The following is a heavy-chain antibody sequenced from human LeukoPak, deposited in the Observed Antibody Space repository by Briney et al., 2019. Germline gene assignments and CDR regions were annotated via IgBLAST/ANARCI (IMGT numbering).Heavy chain of an antibody. Sequence: GGSLRLSCAASGFTLSRYWMTWVRQAPGKGLDWVANIKQDGSETYSVDAVKGRFTISRDNAKNSLYLQMNSQRVDDTAVYFCARGRYSGYMYYFDYWGQGTLVTVSS. D-gene: IGHD5-12*01. CDR2: IKQDGSET. CDR1: GFTLSRYW. V-gene: IGHV3-7*01. CDR3: ARGRYSGYMYYFDY. J-gene: IGHJ4*02.